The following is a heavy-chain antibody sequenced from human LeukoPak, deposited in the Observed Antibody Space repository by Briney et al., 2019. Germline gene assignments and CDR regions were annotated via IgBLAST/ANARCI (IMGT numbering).Heavy chain of an antibody. V-gene: IGHV3-23*01. J-gene: IGHJ4*02. Sequence: GGSLRLSCAASGFTFSSYAMSWVRQAPGKGLEWVSAISGSGGSTYYADSVKGRFTISRDNSKNTLYLQMNSLRAEDTAVYHCTSSGWYSEYYFDYWGQRTLVTVSS. CDR2: ISGSGGST. CDR3: TSSGWYSEYYFDY. CDR1: GFTFSSYA. D-gene: IGHD6-19*01.